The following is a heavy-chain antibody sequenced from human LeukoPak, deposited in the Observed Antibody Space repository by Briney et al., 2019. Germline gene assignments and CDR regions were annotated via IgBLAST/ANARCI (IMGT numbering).Heavy chain of an antibody. CDR3: ARGRITIFGVVTHAFDI. J-gene: IGHJ3*02. V-gene: IGHV3-7*01. CDR1: GFTFGSYW. D-gene: IGHD3-3*01. CDR2: IKQDGSEK. Sequence: GGSLRLSCAASGFTFGSYWMSWVRQAPGKGLEWVANIKQDGSEKYYVDSVKGRFTISRDNAKNSLYPQMNSLRAEDTAVYYCARGRITIFGVVTHAFDIWGQGTMVTVSS.